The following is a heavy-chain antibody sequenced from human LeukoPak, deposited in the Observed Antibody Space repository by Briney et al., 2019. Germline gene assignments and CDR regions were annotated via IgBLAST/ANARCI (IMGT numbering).Heavy chain of an antibody. Sequence: GASVKVSCKASGYTFTGYYMHWVRQAPGQGLEWMGWINPNSGGTNYAQKFQGRVTMTRDTSITTAYMELSRLRSDDTAVYYRVRVVAGNWFDPWGQGTLVTVSS. V-gene: IGHV1-2*02. D-gene: IGHD6-19*01. CDR3: VRVVAGNWFDP. CDR1: GYTFTGYY. CDR2: INPNSGGT. J-gene: IGHJ5*02.